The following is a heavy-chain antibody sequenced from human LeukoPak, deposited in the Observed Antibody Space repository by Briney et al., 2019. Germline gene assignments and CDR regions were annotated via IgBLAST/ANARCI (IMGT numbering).Heavy chain of an antibody. D-gene: IGHD4-17*01. Sequence: GGSLRLSCTASGFTFGDYAMSWVRQAPGKGLEWVGFIRSKAYGGTTEYAASVEGRFTISRDDSKSIAYLQMNSLKTEDTAVYYCTRDLWHLDGDYGTSYHLDEYYFDYWGQGTLVTVSS. J-gene: IGHJ4*02. CDR2: IRSKAYGGTT. CDR3: TRDLWHLDGDYGTSYHLDEYYFDY. CDR1: GFTFGDYA. V-gene: IGHV3-49*04.